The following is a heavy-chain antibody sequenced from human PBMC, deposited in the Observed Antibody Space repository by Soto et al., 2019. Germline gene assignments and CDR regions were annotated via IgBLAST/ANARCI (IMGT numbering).Heavy chain of an antibody. CDR1: GFTFSSYA. Sequence: PGGSLRLSCAASGFTFSSYAMSWVRQAPGKGLEWVSAISGSGGSTYYADSVKGRFTISRDNSKNTLYLQMNSLRAEDTAVYYCARDPFNYDILTGSFFDFWGQGTLVTVSS. J-gene: IGHJ4*02. CDR2: ISGSGGST. V-gene: IGHV3-23*01. D-gene: IGHD3-9*01. CDR3: ARDPFNYDILTGSFFDF.